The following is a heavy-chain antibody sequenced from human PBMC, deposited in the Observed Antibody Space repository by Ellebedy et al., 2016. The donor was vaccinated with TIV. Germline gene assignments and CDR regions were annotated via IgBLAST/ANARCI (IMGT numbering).Heavy chain of an antibody. Sequence: ASVKVSXKASGYTFTSYYMHWVRQAPGQGLEWMGIINPSGGSTSYAQKFQGRVTMTRDTSTSTVYMELSSLRSEDTAVYYCARALRFLEWLLNIAGPGGMDVWGQGTTVTVSS. V-gene: IGHV1-46*01. CDR3: ARALRFLEWLLNIAGPGGMDV. D-gene: IGHD3-3*01. CDR1: GYTFTSYY. CDR2: INPSGGST. J-gene: IGHJ6*02.